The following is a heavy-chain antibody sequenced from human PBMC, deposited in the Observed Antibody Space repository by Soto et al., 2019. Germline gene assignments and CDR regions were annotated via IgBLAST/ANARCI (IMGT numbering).Heavy chain of an antibody. CDR2: VSGYNGDT. Sequence: WASVKVSCKASGYTFSRYGISWVRQAPGQGLEWMGWVSGYNGDTKYAQKVQGRVTMTIDTSTYTAYMELRSLTSDDTAIYYCAKNGQPPYYYYGMDVWGQGTTVTVSS. CDR3: AKNGQPPYYYYGMDV. V-gene: IGHV1-18*01. D-gene: IGHD2-8*01. CDR1: GYTFSRYG. J-gene: IGHJ6*02.